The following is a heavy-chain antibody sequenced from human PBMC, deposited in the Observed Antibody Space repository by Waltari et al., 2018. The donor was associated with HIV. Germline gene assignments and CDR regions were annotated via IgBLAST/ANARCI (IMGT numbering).Heavy chain of an antibody. CDR3: ARHALRVGAAYWNFDL. D-gene: IGHD1-26*01. CDR2: IYYTGRA. CDR1: GCPVSSSSYF. Sequence: QLQLQESGPGLVKPSETLSLTCPVSGCPVSSSSYFWGWIRQPPGKGLEWVGRIYYTGRAYYNPSLKSRVTISVDTSKNQFSLKVTSVTAADTAVYYCARHALRVGAAYWNFDLWGRGTLVTVSS. J-gene: IGHJ2*01. V-gene: IGHV4-39*01.